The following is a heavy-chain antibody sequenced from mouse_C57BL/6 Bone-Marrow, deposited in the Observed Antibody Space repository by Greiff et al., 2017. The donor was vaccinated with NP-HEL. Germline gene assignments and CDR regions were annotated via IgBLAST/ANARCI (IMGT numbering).Heavy chain of an antibody. CDR1: GYSFTGYF. V-gene: IGHV1-20*01. CDR2: INPYNGDT. Sequence: EVKLQESGPELVKPGDSVKISCKASGYSFTGYFMNWVMQSHGKSLEWIGRINPYNGDTFYNQKFKGKATLTVDKSSSTAHMELRSLTSEDSAVYDWARPITTVVATDWYFDVWGTGTTVTVSS. D-gene: IGHD1-1*01. J-gene: IGHJ1*03. CDR3: ARPITTVVATDWYFDV.